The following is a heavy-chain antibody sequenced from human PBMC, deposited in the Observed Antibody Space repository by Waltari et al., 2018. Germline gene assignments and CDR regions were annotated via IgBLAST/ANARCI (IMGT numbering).Heavy chain of an antibody. J-gene: IGHJ2*01. CDR3: ARVLDWYFDL. CDR1: GFTFRSYW. CDR2: IKQDGSEK. Sequence: EVQLVESGGGLVQPGGSLRLSCAASGFTFRSYWMSWVRQAPGKGLEWVANIKQDGSEKYYVDSVKGRFTISRDNAKNSLYLQMNSLRAEDTAVYYCARVLDWYFDLWGRGTLVTVSS. V-gene: IGHV3-7*04.